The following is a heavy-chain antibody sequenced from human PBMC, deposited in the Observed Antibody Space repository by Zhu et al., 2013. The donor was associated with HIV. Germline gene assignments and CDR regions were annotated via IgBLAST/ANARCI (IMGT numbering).Heavy chain of an antibody. Sequence: QVQLVQSGAEVKKPGASVKVSCKASGYTFTGYYMHWVRQAPGQGLEWMGWINPNSGGTNYAQKFQGRVTMTRDTSISTAYMELSRLRSDDTAVYYCARSYYYDSSGYYGGVTTYYYTWTSGQRDHGHRLL. CDR2: INPNSGGT. D-gene: IGHD3-22*01. J-gene: IGHJ6*03. CDR3: ARSYYYDSSGYYGGVTTYYYTWTS. V-gene: IGHV1-2*02. CDR1: GYTFTGYY.